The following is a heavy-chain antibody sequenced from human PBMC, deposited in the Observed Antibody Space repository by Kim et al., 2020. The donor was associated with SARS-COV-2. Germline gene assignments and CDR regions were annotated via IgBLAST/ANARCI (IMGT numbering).Heavy chain of an antibody. CDR3: AAALVGATLADYYYYGMYV. CDR2: IVVGSGNT. J-gene: IGHJ6*02. V-gene: IGHV1-58*02. Sequence: ASVKVSCKASGFTFTSSAMQWVRQARGQRLEWIGWIVVGSGNTNYAQKFQERVTITRDMSTSTAYMELSSLRSEDTAVYYCAAALVGATLADYYYYGMYVWGQGTTVTVSS. D-gene: IGHD1-26*01. CDR1: GFTFTSSA.